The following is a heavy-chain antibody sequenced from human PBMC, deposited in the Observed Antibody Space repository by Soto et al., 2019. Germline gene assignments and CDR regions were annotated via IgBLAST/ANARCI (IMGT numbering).Heavy chain of an antibody. J-gene: IGHJ2*01. Sequence: QVQLVESGGGVVQPGRSLRLSCAASGFTFSNYGMHWVRQAPGKGLEWVAVIWYDGSNKYYADSVKGRFTISRDNSKNTLHLQMNSLRAEDKAVYYCTRDVSSRYFDLWGRGSLVTVSS. CDR2: IWYDGSNK. V-gene: IGHV3-33*01. CDR3: TRDVSSRYFDL. CDR1: GFTFSNYG.